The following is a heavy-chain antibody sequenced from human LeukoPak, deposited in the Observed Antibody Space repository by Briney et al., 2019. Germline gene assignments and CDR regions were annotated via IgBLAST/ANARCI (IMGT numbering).Heavy chain of an antibody. J-gene: IGHJ3*02. CDR3: ARDAEYYYDSSGFYPEGSFDI. CDR2: INPSGGRT. Sequence: ASVKVSCKTSGYTFTNFHIHWVRQAPGQGLEWVGIINPSGGRTRFAQKFQGRVTMTSDMSTSTVYMELSSLRSEDTAVYYCARDAEYYYDSSGFYPEGSFDIWGQGTLVTVSS. V-gene: IGHV1-46*01. D-gene: IGHD3-22*01. CDR1: GYTFTNFH.